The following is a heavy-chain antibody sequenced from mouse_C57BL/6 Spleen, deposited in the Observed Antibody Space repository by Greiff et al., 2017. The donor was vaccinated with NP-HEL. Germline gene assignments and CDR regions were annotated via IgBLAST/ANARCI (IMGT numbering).Heavy chain of an antibody. V-gene: IGHV14-1*01. CDR2: IDPEDGDT. CDR1: GFNIKDYY. Sequence: EVQLQQSGAELVRPGASVKLSCTASGFNIKDYYMHWVKQRPEQGLEWIGRIDPEDGDTEYAPKFQGKATMTADTSSNTAYLQLSSLTSEDTAVYYCTTPIYDGYPYFDDWGQGTTRTVSS. CDR3: TTPIYDGYPYFDD. J-gene: IGHJ2*01. D-gene: IGHD2-3*01.